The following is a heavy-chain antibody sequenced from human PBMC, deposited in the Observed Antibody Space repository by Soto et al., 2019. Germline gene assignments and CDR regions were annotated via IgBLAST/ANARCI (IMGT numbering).Heavy chain of an antibody. CDR2: IYWDDDK. V-gene: IGHV2-5*08. CDR1: GFSLSTSGMC. CDR3: AHASAFPRYAMDA. J-gene: IGHJ6*04. D-gene: IGHD3-16*01. Sequence: SGPTLVNPTRTLTLTCTFSGFSLSTSGMCVSWIRQPPGKALEWLALIYWDDDKRYSPSLKTRLIITKDTSKNQVVFTMTNMEPVDTATYYCAHASAFPRYAMDAWGEGTTVTSPQ.